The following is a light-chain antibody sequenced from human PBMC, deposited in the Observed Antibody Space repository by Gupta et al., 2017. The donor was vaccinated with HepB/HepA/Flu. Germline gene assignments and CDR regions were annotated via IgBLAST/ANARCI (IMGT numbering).Light chain of an antibody. Sequence: VLTQSPDTLSLSPGERATLSCRASQSVNNYLAWYQHKPGQAPRLLIYDASNRATGIPARFSGSGSGTDFTLTISSLEPEDFAVYYYQRRQYWPPVTFGQGTRLEIK. V-gene: IGKV3-11*01. CDR2: DAS. CDR3: QRRQYWPPVT. J-gene: IGKJ5*01. CDR1: QSVNNY.